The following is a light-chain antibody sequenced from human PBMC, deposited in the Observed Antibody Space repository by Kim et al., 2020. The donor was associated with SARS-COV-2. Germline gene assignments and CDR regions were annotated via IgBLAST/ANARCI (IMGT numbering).Light chain of an antibody. CDR3: QHYNNWPPWT. J-gene: IGKJ1*01. V-gene: IGKV3-15*01. CDR1: QSVSSN. Sequence: EIVMTQSPATLSVSPGERATLSCRASQSVSSNLAWYQQKPGQAPRLLISGASTRATGIPARFSGSGSGTEFTLTISSLQSEDFAVYYCQHYNNWPPWTFGQGTKVDIK. CDR2: GAS.